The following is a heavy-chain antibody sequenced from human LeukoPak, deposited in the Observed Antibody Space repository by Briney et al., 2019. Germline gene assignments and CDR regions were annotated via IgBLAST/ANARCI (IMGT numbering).Heavy chain of an antibody. CDR3: ARVLEQPPTGEWFGPNYYYGMDV. Sequence: SETLSLTCTVSGGSISSYYWSWIRQPPGKGLEWIGYIYYSGSTNYNPSLKSRVTISVDTSKNQFSLKLSSVTAADTAVYYCARVLEQPPTGEWFGPNYYYGMDVWGQGTTVTVSS. J-gene: IGHJ6*02. V-gene: IGHV4-59*01. D-gene: IGHD3-10*01. CDR1: GGSISSYY. CDR2: IYYSGST.